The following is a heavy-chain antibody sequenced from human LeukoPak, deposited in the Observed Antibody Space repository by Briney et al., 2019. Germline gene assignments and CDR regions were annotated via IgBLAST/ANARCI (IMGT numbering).Heavy chain of an antibody. D-gene: IGHD3-22*01. V-gene: IGHV4-4*07. CDR3: ARKPIVNSAWYYFDY. CDR1: GGSISSYY. J-gene: IGHJ4*02. Sequence: SETLSLTCTVSGGSISSYYWSWIRQPAGKGLEWIGRIYTSGSTNYNPSLKSRVTMSVDTSKNQFTLKLSSVTAADTAVYYCARKPIVNSAWYYFDYWGQGTLVTVSS. CDR2: IYTSGST.